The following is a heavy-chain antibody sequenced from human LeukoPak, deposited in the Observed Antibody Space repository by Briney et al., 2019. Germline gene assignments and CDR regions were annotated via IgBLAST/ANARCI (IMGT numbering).Heavy chain of an antibody. V-gene: IGHV3-72*01. CDR2: TRNKANSYIT. CDR3: ATAYENGVDGYFDSLFDY. CDR1: GFTFSDHF. D-gene: IGHD3-9*01. J-gene: IGHJ4*02. Sequence: GGSLRLSCAASGFTFSDHFLDWVRQAPGKGLEWVGRTRNKANSYITEYAASVKGRFTISRDDSKNSLYLQMSSLKTDDTAVYYCATAYENGVDGYFDSLFDYWGQGTLVTVSS.